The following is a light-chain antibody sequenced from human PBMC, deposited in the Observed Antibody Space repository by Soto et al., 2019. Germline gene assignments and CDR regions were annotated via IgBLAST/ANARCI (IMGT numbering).Light chain of an antibody. CDR1: SSNIGAVYD. Sequence: QPVLTQPPSVSGAPGQRITISCTGASSNIGAVYDVHWYRQLPGTAPKLLMYGDNNRPSGVPDRFSGSKSGTSASLAITGLQAEDEADYYCQSYDSSLNRVFGTGTKLTVL. CDR3: QSYDSSLNRV. CDR2: GDN. J-gene: IGLJ1*01. V-gene: IGLV1-40*01.